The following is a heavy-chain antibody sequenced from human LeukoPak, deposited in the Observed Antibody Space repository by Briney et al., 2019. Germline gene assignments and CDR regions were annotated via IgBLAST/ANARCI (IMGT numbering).Heavy chain of an antibody. CDR3: AKGFLEWLDY. Sequence: EGSLRLSCAASGFTFSSYATSWVRQAPGKGLEWVSAISGSGGSTYYADSVKGRFTISRDNSKNTLYLQMNSLRAEDTAVYYCAKGFLEWLDYWGQGTLVTVSS. J-gene: IGHJ4*02. V-gene: IGHV3-23*01. D-gene: IGHD3-3*01. CDR1: GFTFSSYA. CDR2: ISGSGGST.